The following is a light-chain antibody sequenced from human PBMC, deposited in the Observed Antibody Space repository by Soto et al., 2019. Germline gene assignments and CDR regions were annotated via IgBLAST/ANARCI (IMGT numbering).Light chain of an antibody. CDR2: GAS. J-gene: IGKJ2*01. Sequence: IQMTQSPSSLSASVGDSVTVTCRASQSINIYLNWYQQKPGKAPTLLIYGASSLQSGVPSRFTGGGSRTDFTLTIRSLQPEDFATYYCQQSYSSPYTFGQGTKLEIK. CDR1: QSINIY. CDR3: QQSYSSPYT. V-gene: IGKV1-39*01.